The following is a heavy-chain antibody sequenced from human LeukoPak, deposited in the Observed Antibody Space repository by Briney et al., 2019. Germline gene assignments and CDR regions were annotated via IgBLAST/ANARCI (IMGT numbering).Heavy chain of an antibody. D-gene: IGHD3-3*01. CDR1: GFSFSTYW. V-gene: IGHV3-7*01. CDR2: IKPDGSQK. J-gene: IGHJ4*02. Sequence: GGSLRLSCAASGFSFSTYWMTWVRQIPEKGLEWAANIKPDGSQKYYVDSVKGRFIVSRDNTKNSLYLQMNNLGVEDTAVYYCARGFLGSWGRGTLVTVSS. CDR3: ARGFLGS.